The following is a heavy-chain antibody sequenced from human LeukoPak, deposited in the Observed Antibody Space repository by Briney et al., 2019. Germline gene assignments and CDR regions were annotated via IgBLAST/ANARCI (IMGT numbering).Heavy chain of an antibody. J-gene: IGHJ6*03. CDR3: ARGPYSSGWEIRPDYYYYYYMDV. V-gene: IGHV4-59*01. Sequence: SETLSLTCTVSGGSISSYYWSWIRQPPGKGLEWIGYIYYSGSTNYNPSLKSRVTISVDTSKNQFSLKLSSVTAADTAVYYCARGPYSSGWEIRPDYYYYYYMDVWGKGTTVTVSS. CDR2: IYYSGST. D-gene: IGHD6-19*01. CDR1: GGSISSYY.